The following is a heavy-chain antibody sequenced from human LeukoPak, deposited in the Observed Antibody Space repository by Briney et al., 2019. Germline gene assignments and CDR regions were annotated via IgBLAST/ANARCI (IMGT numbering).Heavy chain of an antibody. Sequence: GRSLTLSCAASGFTFSSNGMQWVRQAPGKGLEWVALIWYDGSKKYYADSVKGRFTISRDNSENTLYLQLNSLRAEDTAIYYCARLQGVSTFAYWGQGTLVTVSS. D-gene: IGHD5/OR15-5a*01. CDR2: IWYDGSKK. V-gene: IGHV3-33*01. J-gene: IGHJ4*02. CDR3: ARLQGVSTFAY. CDR1: GFTFSSNG.